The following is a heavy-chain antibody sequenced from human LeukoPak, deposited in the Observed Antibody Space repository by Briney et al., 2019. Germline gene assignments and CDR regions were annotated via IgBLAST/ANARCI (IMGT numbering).Heavy chain of an antibody. CDR3: ARAIYYDVMTGYYDYYSYYMDV. J-gene: IGHJ6*03. Sequence: GASVKVSCKASAYTFSRYAISWVRQAPGQGLEWMGRIIPKFGTAKYAQRFRGRVTITADKSTTTAYMELSSLRSEDTAVYYCARAIYYDVMTGYYDYYSYYMDVWGDGTTVTVSS. CDR1: AYTFSRYA. CDR2: IIPKFGTA. V-gene: IGHV1-69*06. D-gene: IGHD3-9*01.